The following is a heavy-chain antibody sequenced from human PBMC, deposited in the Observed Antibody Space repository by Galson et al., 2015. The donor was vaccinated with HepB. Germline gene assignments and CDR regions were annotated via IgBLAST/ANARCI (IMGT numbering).Heavy chain of an antibody. V-gene: IGHV3-30*18. Sequence: SLRLSCAASGFTFSSYGMHWVRQAPGKGLEWVAVISYDGSNKYYADSVKGRFTISRDNSKNTLYLQMNSLRAEDTAVYYCAKDPRYRSSTSCYRDRVIDWYFDLWGRGTLVTVSS. CDR1: GFTFSSYG. CDR2: ISYDGSNK. D-gene: IGHD2-2*02. J-gene: IGHJ2*01. CDR3: AKDPRYRSSTSCYRDRVIDWYFDL.